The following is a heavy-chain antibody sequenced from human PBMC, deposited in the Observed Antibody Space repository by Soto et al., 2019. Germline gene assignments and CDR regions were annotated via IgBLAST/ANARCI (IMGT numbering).Heavy chain of an antibody. CDR2: IDPSDSQT. Sequence: GESLKISFKGSGYSFAGYWITWVRQKPGKGLEWMGRIDPSDSQTYYSPSFRGHVTISVTKSITTVFLQWSSLRASDTAMYYCARQIYDSDTGPNFQYYFDSWGQGTPVTVSS. CDR1: GYSFAGYW. D-gene: IGHD3-22*01. CDR3: ARQIYDSDTGPNFQYYFDS. J-gene: IGHJ4*02. V-gene: IGHV5-10-1*01.